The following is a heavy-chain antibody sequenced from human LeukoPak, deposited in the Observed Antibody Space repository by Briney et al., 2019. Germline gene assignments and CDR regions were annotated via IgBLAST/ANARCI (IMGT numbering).Heavy chain of an antibody. CDR3: ARPSDHYYYYFYMDV. V-gene: IGHV3-30*04. Sequence: GGSLRLSCAASGFTFSTYAMHWVRQAPGKGLEWVAFISYDGNKKDYADSVKGRFTISRDNSENTLYLQMSSLRIEDAGVYYCARPSDHYYYYFYMDVWGQGTTVTVSS. CDR2: ISYDGNKK. J-gene: IGHJ6*03. CDR1: GFTFSTYA.